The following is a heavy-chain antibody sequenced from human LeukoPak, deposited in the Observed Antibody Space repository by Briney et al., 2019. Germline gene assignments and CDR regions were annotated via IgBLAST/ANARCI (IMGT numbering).Heavy chain of an antibody. D-gene: IGHD3-22*01. V-gene: IGHV1-18*01. CDR2: ISAYNGNT. Sequence: ASVKVSCKASGYTFTSYGISWVRQAPGQGLEWMGWISAYNGNTNYAQKLQGRVTMTRNTSISTAYMELSSLRSEDTAVYYCARGIYYDSNPWDYGMDVWGQGTTVTVSS. CDR1: GYTFTSYG. CDR3: ARGIYYDSNPWDYGMDV. J-gene: IGHJ6*02.